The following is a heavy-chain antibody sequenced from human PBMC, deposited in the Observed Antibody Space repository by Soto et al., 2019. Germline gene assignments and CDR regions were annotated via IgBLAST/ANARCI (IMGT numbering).Heavy chain of an antibody. J-gene: IGHJ6*02. D-gene: IGHD3-16*01. V-gene: IGHV3-9*01. CDR3: TKARLWGGDGYNSYYYNAMAV. CDR2: ISWNSGRI. CDR1: GFTFDDYA. Sequence: EMQLVESGGGLVQPGMSLRLSCAASGFTFDDYAMYWVRQVPGKGLERVSGISWNSGRIGYADAVKGRFTISRANAKNSLYLQMNSLRPEDTALYYCTKARLWGGDGYNSYYYNAMAVWGQGTTVTVSS.